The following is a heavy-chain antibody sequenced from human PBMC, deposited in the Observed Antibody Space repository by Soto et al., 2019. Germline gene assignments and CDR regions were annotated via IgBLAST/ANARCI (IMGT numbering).Heavy chain of an antibody. CDR2: NSNSGGP. V-gene: IGHV4-59*08. J-gene: IGHJ3*01. D-gene: IGHD3-10*01. Sequence: SETLSLTCTVSGGSISSHYWSWIRQPPGKGLEWIAYNSNSGGPNYNPSLKSRVTTSVDTSKNQFSLRLSSVTAADTAVYYCARGGYYDSGIYIHALDFWGQGIEVTVSS. CDR1: GGSISSHY. CDR3: ARGGYYDSGIYIHALDF.